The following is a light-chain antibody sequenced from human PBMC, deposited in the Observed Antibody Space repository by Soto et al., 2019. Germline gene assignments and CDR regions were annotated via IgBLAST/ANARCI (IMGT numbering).Light chain of an antibody. V-gene: IGLV2-14*01. CDR3: GLNTSHNRLL. J-gene: IGLJ2*01. Sequence: QSALTQPASVSGSPGQSITISCTGTSSDVGGYNSVSWYQQHPGKAPRLMIYDVSNRPSGVSNRFSGSKSGNTASLTISGLQGEDGGYYYCGLNTSHNRLLFGRGAQLTVL. CDR2: DVS. CDR1: SSDVGGYNS.